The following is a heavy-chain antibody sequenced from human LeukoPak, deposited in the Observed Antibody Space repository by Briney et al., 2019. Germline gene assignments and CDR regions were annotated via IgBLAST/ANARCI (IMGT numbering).Heavy chain of an antibody. V-gene: IGHV2-70*01. CDR1: GFSLSTSGMC. D-gene: IGHD3-10*01. J-gene: IGHJ4*02. CDR3: ARTAPYYYGSGSPTPYYFDY. Sequence: SGPTLVKPTQTLTLTCTLSGFSLSTSGMCVSWIRQPPGKALEWLALIDWDDDKYYSTSLKTRLTISKDTSKNQVVLTMTNMDPVDTATYYCARTAPYYYGSGSPTPYYFDYWGQGTLVTVSS. CDR2: IDWDDDK.